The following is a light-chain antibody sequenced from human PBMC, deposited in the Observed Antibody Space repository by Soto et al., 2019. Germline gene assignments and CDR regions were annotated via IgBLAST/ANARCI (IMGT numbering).Light chain of an antibody. CDR1: QSVSNSY. CDR2: GAS. Sequence: EIVLTQSPGTLSLSPGERATLSCRASQSVSNSYLAWYQQKPGQAPRLLIYGASSRATGIPDRFSGSGSGTDFALTISRLEPEELAVYHCQQYGGSPWTFGQGTKVEIK. V-gene: IGKV3-20*01. CDR3: QQYGGSPWT. J-gene: IGKJ1*01.